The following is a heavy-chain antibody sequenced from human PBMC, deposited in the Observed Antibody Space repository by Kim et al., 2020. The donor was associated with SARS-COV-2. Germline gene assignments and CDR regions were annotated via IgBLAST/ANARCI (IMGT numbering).Heavy chain of an antibody. CDR1: GGSISSYY. V-gene: IGHV4-59*13. J-gene: IGHJ6*02. CDR3: ARDQGDYYGMDV. D-gene: IGHD3-16*01. Sequence: SETLSLTCTVSGGSISSYYWSWIRQPPGKGLEWIGYIYYSGSTNYNPSLKSRVTISVDTSKNQFSLKLSSVTAADTAVYYCARDQGDYYGMDVWGQGTTVTVSS. CDR2: IYYSGST.